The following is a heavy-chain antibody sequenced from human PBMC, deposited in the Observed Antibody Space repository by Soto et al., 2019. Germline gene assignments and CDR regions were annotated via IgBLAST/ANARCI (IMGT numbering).Heavy chain of an antibody. J-gene: IGHJ6*02. Sequence: GASVKVSCKASGGTFSSYAISWVRQAPGQGLEWMGGIIPIFGTANYAQKFQGRVTITADESTSTAYMELSSLRSEDTAVYYCARRTIAARPTFDYYYGMDVWGQGTTVTVSS. CDR3: ARRTIAARPTFDYYYGMDV. CDR1: GGTFSSYA. V-gene: IGHV1-69*13. CDR2: IIPIFGTA. D-gene: IGHD6-6*01.